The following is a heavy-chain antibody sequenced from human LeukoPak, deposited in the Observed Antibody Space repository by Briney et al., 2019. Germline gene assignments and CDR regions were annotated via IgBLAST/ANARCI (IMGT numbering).Heavy chain of an antibody. V-gene: IGHV3-30*03. D-gene: IGHD3-9*01. CDR2: ISYDGRYD. Sequence: GRSLRLSCAASGFTFSNYGMHWVCQAPGKGLEWVAVISYDGRYDYYADSVKGRFTISRDNSKNTLYLQMNSLRAEDTAVYYCAREYYHILTGHQNNAFDIWGQGTMVTVSS. J-gene: IGHJ3*02. CDR3: AREYYHILTGHQNNAFDI. CDR1: GFTFSNYG.